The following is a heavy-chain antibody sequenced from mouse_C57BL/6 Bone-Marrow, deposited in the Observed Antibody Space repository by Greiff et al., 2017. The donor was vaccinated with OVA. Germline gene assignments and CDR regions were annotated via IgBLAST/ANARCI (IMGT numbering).Heavy chain of an antibody. CDR1: GFTFSDFY. J-gene: IGHJ3*01. D-gene: IGHD1-1*01. CDR2: SRNKANDYTT. CDR3: ARDAPYYGAFAY. V-gene: IGHV7-1*01. Sequence: EVMLVESGGGLVQSGRSLRLSCATSGFTFSDFYMEWVRQAPGKGLEWIAASRNKANDYTTEYSASVKGRFIVSRDTSQSILYLQMNALRAEDTAIYYCARDAPYYGAFAYWGQGTLVTVSA.